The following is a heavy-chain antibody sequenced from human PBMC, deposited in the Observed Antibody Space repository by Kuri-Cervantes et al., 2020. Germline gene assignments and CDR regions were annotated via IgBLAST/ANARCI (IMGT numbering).Heavy chain of an antibody. CDR3: ARGLGYCSGGSCPGNFDY. V-gene: IGHV3-21*01. D-gene: IGHD2-15*01. J-gene: IGHJ4*02. CDR1: GFTFSDYY. Sequence: GESLKISCAASGFTFSDYYMNWVRQAPGKGLEWVSSISSSSSYIYYADSVKGRFTISRDNAKNSLYLQMNSLRAEDTAVYYCARGLGYCSGGSCPGNFDYWGQGTLVTVSS. CDR2: ISSSSSYI.